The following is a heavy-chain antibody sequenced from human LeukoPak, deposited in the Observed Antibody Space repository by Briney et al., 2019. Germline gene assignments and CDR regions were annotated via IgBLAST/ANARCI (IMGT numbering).Heavy chain of an antibody. D-gene: IGHD3-22*01. CDR1: GGSISSSSYY. Sequence: PSGTLSLTCTVSGGSISSSSYYWGWIRQPPGKGLEWIGEINHSGSTNYNPSLKSRVTISVDTSKNQFSLKLSSVTAADTAVYYCARRSRYYDSSGYYFDYWGQGTLVTVSS. CDR2: INHSGST. V-gene: IGHV4-39*07. CDR3: ARRSRYYDSSGYYFDY. J-gene: IGHJ4*02.